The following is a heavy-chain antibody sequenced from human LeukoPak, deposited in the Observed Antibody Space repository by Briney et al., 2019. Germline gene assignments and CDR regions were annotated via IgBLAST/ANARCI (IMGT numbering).Heavy chain of an antibody. CDR2: INHSGST. CDR3: ARGWRLWARSAHFDY. J-gene: IGHJ4*02. Sequence: SETLSLTCAVYGGPFSGYYWSWIRQPPGKGLEWIGEINHSGSTNYNPSLKSRVTISVDTSKNQFSLKLSSVTAADTAVYYCARGWRLWARSAHFDYWGQGTLVTVSS. CDR1: GGPFSGYY. V-gene: IGHV4-34*01. D-gene: IGHD5-18*01.